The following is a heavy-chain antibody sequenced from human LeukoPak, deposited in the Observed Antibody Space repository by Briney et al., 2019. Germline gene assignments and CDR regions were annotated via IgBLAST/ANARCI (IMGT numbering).Heavy chain of an antibody. V-gene: IGHV3-13*01. J-gene: IGHJ4*02. CDR1: GFTFSSYD. CDR3: ASALICSSTSCSDY. D-gene: IGHD2-2*01. Sequence: GGSLRLSCAASGFTFSSYDMHWVRHATGKGLEWVSAIGTAGDTYYPGSVKGRFTISRENAKNSLYLQMNSLRAGDTAVYYCASALICSSTSCSDYWGQGTLVTVSS. CDR2: IGTAGDT.